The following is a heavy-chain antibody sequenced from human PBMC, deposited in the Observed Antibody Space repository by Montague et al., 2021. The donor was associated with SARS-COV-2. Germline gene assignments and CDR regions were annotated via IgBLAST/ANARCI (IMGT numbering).Heavy chain of an antibody. D-gene: IGHD3-10*01. CDR1: GGSISSPDYY. CDR3: AKVRSGSYWGCFDY. J-gene: IGHJ4*02. CDR2: ISYTGRT. V-gene: IGHV4-39*02. Sequence: SETLSLTCTVSGGSISSPDYYWGWIRQSPGKGLEWIGSISYTGRTYYNPSLRSRVSFSMDTSKNHFSLSLSSVTVADTAFYYCAKVRSGSYWGCFDYWGQGTLVTVSS.